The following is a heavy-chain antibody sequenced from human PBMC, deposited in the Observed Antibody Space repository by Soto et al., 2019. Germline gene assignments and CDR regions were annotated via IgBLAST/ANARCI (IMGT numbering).Heavy chain of an antibody. J-gene: IGHJ4*02. Sequence: EVQLVESGGGLVQPGGSLRLSCAASGFTFSSYWMHWVRQAPVKGLVWVSRINSDGSSTSYADSVKGRFTISRDNAKNTLYLQMNSLRAEDTAVYYCARSEDILTPWYFDYWGQGTLVTVSS. CDR3: ARSEDILTPWYFDY. CDR2: INSDGSST. D-gene: IGHD3-9*01. V-gene: IGHV3-74*01. CDR1: GFTFSSYW.